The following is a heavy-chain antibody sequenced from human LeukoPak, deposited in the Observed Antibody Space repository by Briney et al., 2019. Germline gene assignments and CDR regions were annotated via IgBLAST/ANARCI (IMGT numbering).Heavy chain of an antibody. J-gene: IGHJ3*02. V-gene: IGHV4-59*01. CDR3: VRGNYDNRGYSNAFDI. Sequence: SETLSLTCTVSGASISSSYWSWIRQTPGKRLEWMGYIYYNGNSNSNPSLKSRVTISADTSKNQYSLKLSSVTAADTATYYCVRGNYDNRGYSNAFDIWGQGTMVTVSS. CDR2: IYYNGNS. D-gene: IGHD3-22*01. CDR1: GASISSSY.